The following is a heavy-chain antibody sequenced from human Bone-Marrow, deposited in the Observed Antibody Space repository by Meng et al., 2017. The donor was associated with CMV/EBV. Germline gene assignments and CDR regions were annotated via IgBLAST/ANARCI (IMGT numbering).Heavy chain of an antibody. J-gene: IGHJ4*02. V-gene: IGHV3-30-3*01. D-gene: IGHD1-26*01. CDR1: GFTFNNYN. Sequence: GESLKISCAASGFTFNNYNMNWVRQAPGKGLEWVAVISYDGSNKYYADSVKGRFTISRDNSKNTLYLQMNSLRAEDTAVYYCARDFSGSYYFDYWGQGTLVTVSS. CDR2: ISYDGSNK. CDR3: ARDFSGSYYFDY.